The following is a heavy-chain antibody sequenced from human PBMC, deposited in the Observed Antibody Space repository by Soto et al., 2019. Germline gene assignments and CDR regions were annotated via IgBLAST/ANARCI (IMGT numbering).Heavy chain of an antibody. CDR2: IIPIFGTA. CDR3: ASPYGSGSYAMGGYYYYGMDV. V-gene: IGHV1-69*01. CDR1: GGTFSSYA. D-gene: IGHD3-10*01. J-gene: IGHJ6*02. Sequence: QVQLVQSGAEVQKPGSSVKVSCKASGGTFSSYAISWVRQAPGQGLEWMGGIIPIFGTANYAQKFQGRVTITADESTSTAYMELSSLRSEDTAVYYCASPYGSGSYAMGGYYYYGMDVWGQGTTVTVSS.